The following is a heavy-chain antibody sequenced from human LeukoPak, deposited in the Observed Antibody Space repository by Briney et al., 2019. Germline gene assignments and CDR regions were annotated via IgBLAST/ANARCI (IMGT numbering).Heavy chain of an antibody. CDR1: GFTFSSYG. CDR3: ARLAYCGGDCYPGSRDFDY. V-gene: IGHV3-30*03. CDR2: ISYDGSNK. D-gene: IGHD2-21*02. J-gene: IGHJ4*02. Sequence: PGRSLRLSCAASGFTFSSYGMHWVRQAPGKGLEWVAVISYDGSNKYYADSVKGRFTISRDNSKNTLYLQMNSLRAEDTAVYYCARLAYCGGDCYPGSRDFDYWGQGTLVTVSS.